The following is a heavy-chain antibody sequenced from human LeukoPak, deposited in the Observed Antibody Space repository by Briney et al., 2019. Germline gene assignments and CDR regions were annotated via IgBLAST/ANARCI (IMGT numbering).Heavy chain of an antibody. V-gene: IGHV4-59*01. Sequence: SETLSLTCTVSGGSISSYYWSWIRQPPGKGLEWIGYIYYSGSTNYNPSLKSRVTISVDTSKNQFSLKLSSVTAADTAVYYWARGGVDYYSSGFIDSWGQGTLVTVSS. CDR2: IYYSGST. CDR3: ARGGVDYYSSGFIDS. CDR1: GGSISSYY. J-gene: IGHJ4*02. D-gene: IGHD3-22*01.